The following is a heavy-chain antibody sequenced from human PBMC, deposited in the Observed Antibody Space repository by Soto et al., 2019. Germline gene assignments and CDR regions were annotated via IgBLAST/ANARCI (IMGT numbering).Heavy chain of an antibody. CDR3: ASREGYYYGSGSKYGMDV. Sequence: SETLSLTCAVSGGSISSSNWWSWVRQPPGKGLEWIGEIYHSGSTNYNPSLKSRVTISVDKSKNQFSLKLSSVTAADTAVYYCASREGYYYGSGSKYGMDVWGQGTTVTVSS. D-gene: IGHD3-10*01. J-gene: IGHJ6*02. CDR1: GGSISSSNW. CDR2: IYHSGST. V-gene: IGHV4-4*02.